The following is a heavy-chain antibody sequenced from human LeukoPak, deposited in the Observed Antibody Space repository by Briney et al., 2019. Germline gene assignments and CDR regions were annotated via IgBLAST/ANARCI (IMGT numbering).Heavy chain of an antibody. CDR1: GGSSSGYY. J-gene: IGHJ4*02. V-gene: IGHV4-34*01. Sequence: SETLSLTCAVYGGSSSGYYWSWIRQPPGKGLEWIGEINHSGSTNYNPSLKSRVTISVDTSKNQFSLKLSSVTAADTAVYYCARSREWLRFFDYWGQGTLVTVSS. CDR3: ARSREWLRFFDY. CDR2: INHSGST. D-gene: IGHD5-12*01.